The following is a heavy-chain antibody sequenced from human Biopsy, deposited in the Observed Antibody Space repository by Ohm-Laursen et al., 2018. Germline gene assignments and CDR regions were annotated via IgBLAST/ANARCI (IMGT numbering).Heavy chain of an antibody. V-gene: IGHV1-24*01. CDR2: FAPENGKT. J-gene: IGHJ4*02. D-gene: IGHD1-20*01. CDR3: AGDINNWNVNY. CDR1: GYTLTDLS. Sequence: GASVKVSCKVSGYTLTDLSMHWVRQAPGKGLEWMGGFAPENGKTIYAQKSQGRVTMTEDTSTDTAYMELSNLRSEDTAVYYCAGDINNWNVNYWGQGTLVIVSS.